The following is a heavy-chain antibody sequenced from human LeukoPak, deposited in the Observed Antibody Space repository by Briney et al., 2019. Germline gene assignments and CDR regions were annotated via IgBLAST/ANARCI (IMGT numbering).Heavy chain of an antibody. CDR1: GFTVSSNY. V-gene: IGHV3-53*01. CDR2: IYSGGST. CDR3: AKGGDGSFTYFDC. D-gene: IGHD1-26*01. Sequence: PGGSLRLTCAASGFTVSSNYMSWVRQAPGKGLEWVSVIYSGGSTYYADSVKGRFSISRDNSKNTLSLQMNSLRAEDTAVYYCAKGGDGSFTYFDCWGQGTLVTVSS. J-gene: IGHJ4*02.